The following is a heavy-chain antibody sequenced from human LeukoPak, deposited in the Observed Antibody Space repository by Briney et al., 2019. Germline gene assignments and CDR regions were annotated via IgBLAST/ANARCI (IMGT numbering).Heavy chain of an antibody. J-gene: IGHJ4*02. D-gene: IGHD3-22*01. CDR3: AKEEVISGNHGVYFDY. Sequence: GGSLRLSCAASGFTFRSYGMHWVRQAPGKGLEWVAFIRYDGNSNYYADSVKGRFTISRDNSRSTLYLQMNSLRAEDAAVYYCAKEEVISGNHGVYFDYWGQGTLVTVSS. CDR2: IRYDGNSN. CDR1: GFTFRSYG. V-gene: IGHV3-30*02.